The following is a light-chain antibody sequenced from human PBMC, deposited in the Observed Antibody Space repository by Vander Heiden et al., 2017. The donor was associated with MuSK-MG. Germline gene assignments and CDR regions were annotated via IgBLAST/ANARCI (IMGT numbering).Light chain of an antibody. Sequence: SYQLTQPPSLTVPPATTASITCSGDKLGDKYACWYQQKPGQSPVLVIYQDSKRPSGIPERFSGSNSGNTATLTISGTQAMDEADYYCQAWDSSIVVFGGGTKLTVL. CDR2: QDS. CDR3: QAWDSSIVV. CDR1: KLGDKY. J-gene: IGLJ2*01. V-gene: IGLV3-1*01.